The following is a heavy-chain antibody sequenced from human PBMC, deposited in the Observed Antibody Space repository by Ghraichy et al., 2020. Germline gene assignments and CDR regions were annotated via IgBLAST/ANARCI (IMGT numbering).Heavy chain of an antibody. J-gene: IGHJ4*02. CDR2: INHSGST. CDR1: GGSFSGYY. V-gene: IGHV4-34*01. Sequence: SETLSLTCAVYGGSFSGYYWSWIRQPPGKGLEWIGEINHSGSTNYNPSLKSRVTISVDTSKNQFSLKLSSVTAAYTAVYYCARGRMGRYYFSVKAGFYFDYWGQGTLVTVSS. CDR3: ARGRMGRYYFSVKAGFYFDY. D-gene: IGHD2/OR15-2a*01.